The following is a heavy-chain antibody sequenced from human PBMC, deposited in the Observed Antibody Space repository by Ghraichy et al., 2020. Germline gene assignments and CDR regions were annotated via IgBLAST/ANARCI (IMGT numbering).Heavy chain of an antibody. Sequence: SETLSLTCTVSGGSISSSSYYWGWIRQPPGKGLEWIGSIYYSGSTYYNPSLKSRVTISVDTSNNQFSLKLSSVTAADTSVYFCARRSSGWYYFDYWGQGTLVTVSS. J-gene: IGHJ4*02. CDR1: GGSISSSSYY. D-gene: IGHD6-19*01. CDR3: ARRSSGWYYFDY. CDR2: IYYSGST. V-gene: IGHV4-39*01.